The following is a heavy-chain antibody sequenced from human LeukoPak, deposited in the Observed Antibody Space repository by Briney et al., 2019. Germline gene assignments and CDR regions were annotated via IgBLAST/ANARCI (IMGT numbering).Heavy chain of an antibody. CDR1: GFTFSSYV. D-gene: IGHD2-21*01. V-gene: IGHV3-30*04. Sequence: GGSLRLSCAASGFTFSSYVMHWVRQAPGKGLEWVAIISYDGSNEYYADSVKGRFIISRDNAKNSLYLQVNSLRAEDTAVYYCARVQTPYYGGDEIAYWGQGTLVTVSS. J-gene: IGHJ4*02. CDR2: ISYDGSNE. CDR3: ARVQTPYYGGDEIAY.